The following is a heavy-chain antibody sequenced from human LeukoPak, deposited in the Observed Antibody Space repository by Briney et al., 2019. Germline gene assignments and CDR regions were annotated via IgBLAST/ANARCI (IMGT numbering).Heavy chain of an antibody. V-gene: IGHV3-30*02. CDR1: GFSFSSFG. D-gene: IGHD3-9*01. Sequence: GGSLRLSCAASGFSFSSFGMHWVRQAPGKGLEWVAFIRYDGSNQDYGDSVKGRFTISRDNSKKTLYLQMNSLRLEDTALYYCAKVTGYFDNNGQDYWGQGTLVTVSS. CDR3: AKVTGYFDNNGQDY. CDR2: IRYDGSNQ. J-gene: IGHJ4*02.